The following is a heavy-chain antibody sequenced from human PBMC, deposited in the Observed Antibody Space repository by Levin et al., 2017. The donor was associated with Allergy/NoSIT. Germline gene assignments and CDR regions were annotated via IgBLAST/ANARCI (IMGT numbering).Heavy chain of an antibody. J-gene: IGHJ4*02. V-gene: IGHV3-23*01. D-gene: IGHD1-1*01. CDR2: ITGNGGRT. Sequence: GESLKISCAASGFIFRNYAMSWVRQAPGKGLEWVATITGNGGRTIYADSVKGRFTISRDNSKNTQSLQMNSLRVEDTAIYYCAKDQEDDDKVKCDYWGQGTLVTVSS. CDR1: GFIFRNYA. CDR3: AKDQEDDDKVKCDY.